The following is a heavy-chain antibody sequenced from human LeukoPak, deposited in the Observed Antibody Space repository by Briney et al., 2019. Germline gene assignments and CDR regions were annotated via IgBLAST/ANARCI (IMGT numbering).Heavy chain of an antibody. Sequence: SETLSLTCTVPGGSIRIYYWSWIRQPAGTGLEWIGRIYTSGSTNYNPSLKSRVTMSVDTSKNQYSLKLSSMTAADTAVYYCARAITMVLGVTIELGMDVWGQGTTVTVSS. J-gene: IGHJ6*02. D-gene: IGHD3-10*01. CDR2: IYTSGST. CDR3: ARAITMVLGVTIELGMDV. CDR1: GGSIRIYY. V-gene: IGHV4-4*07.